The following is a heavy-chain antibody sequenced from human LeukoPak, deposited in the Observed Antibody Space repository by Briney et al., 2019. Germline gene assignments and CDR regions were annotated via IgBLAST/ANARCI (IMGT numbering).Heavy chain of an antibody. CDR2: IYHTGSA. CDR3: ARDPRWLTPDCTSTSCYEHYFDP. Sequence: SETLSLTCVVSGYPISSGYQWAWIRQSPGKGLEWIGSIYHTGSAHYNPSLQSRVTISVDTSNNQFSLRLNSVTAADTAIYYCARDPRWLTPDCTSTSCYEHYFDPWGQGTLVTVSS. CDR1: GYPISSGYQ. D-gene: IGHD2-2*01. J-gene: IGHJ5*02. V-gene: IGHV4-38-2*02.